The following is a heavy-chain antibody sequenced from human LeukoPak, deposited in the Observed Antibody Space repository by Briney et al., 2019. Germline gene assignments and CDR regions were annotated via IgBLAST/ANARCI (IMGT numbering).Heavy chain of an antibody. CDR1: GGSISSYY. V-gene: IGHV4-4*07. Sequence: PSETLSLTCTVSGGSISSYYWSWIRQPAGKGLEWIGRIYTSGSTNYNPSLKSRVTMSVDTSKNQFSLKLSSVTAADTAVYYCAGGHYYDSSGYYFGVYDYWGQGTLVTVSS. CDR3: AGGHYYDSSGYYFGVYDY. CDR2: IYTSGST. J-gene: IGHJ4*02. D-gene: IGHD3-22*01.